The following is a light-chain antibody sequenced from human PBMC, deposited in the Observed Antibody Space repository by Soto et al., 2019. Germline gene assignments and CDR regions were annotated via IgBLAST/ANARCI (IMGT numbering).Light chain of an antibody. CDR1: QSISTY. J-gene: IGKJ2*01. Sequence: DIPMTQSPSSLSASVGDRVTITCRASQSISTYLNWYQQKPGKAPKLLIYAASSLESGVPSRFSGNGSGTDFSLTIRSLQPEDFATYYCHQSYRSPPYTFGQGTKVEIK. CDR3: HQSYRSPPYT. CDR2: AAS. V-gene: IGKV1-39*01.